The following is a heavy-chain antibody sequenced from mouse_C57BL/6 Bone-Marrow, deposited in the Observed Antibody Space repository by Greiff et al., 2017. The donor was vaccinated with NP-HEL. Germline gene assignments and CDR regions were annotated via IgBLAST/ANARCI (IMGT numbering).Heavy chain of an antibody. V-gene: IGHV14-4*01. D-gene: IGHD3-1*01. CDR2: IDPENGDT. J-gene: IGHJ2*01. CDR1: GFNIKDDY. Sequence: EVQLQQSGAELVRPGASVKLSCTASGFNIKDDYMHWVKQRPEQGLEWIGWIDPENGDTEYASKFQGKATITADTSSNTAYRQLSSLTSEDTAVYYCTTGATSNWGQGTTLTVSS. CDR3: TTGATSN.